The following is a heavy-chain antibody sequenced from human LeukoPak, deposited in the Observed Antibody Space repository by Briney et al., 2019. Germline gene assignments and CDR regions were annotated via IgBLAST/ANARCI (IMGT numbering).Heavy chain of an antibody. CDR3: ARRNYYYDSSGYSY. D-gene: IGHD3-22*01. V-gene: IGHV4-59*08. Sequence: SETLSLTCTVSGGSISSYYWSWIRQPPGKGLEWIGYIYYSGSTNYNPSLKSRVTISVDTSKNQFSLKLSSVTAADTAVYYCARRNYYYDSSGYSYWGQGTLVTVSS. CDR1: GGSISSYY. CDR2: IYYSGST. J-gene: IGHJ4*02.